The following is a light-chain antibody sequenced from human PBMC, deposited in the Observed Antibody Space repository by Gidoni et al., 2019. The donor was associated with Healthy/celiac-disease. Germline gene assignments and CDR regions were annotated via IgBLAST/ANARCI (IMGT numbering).Light chain of an antibody. CDR1: SLRSYY. Sequence: SSELPPDPAVSVALGQTVRITCQGDSLRSYYASWYQQKPGQAPVRVINGKNNRPAGIPDRFSGSSSGNTASWTITGAQAEDEADYYCNSRDSSGNLVVFGGGTKLTVL. CDR2: GKN. J-gene: IGLJ2*01. CDR3: NSRDSSGNLVV. V-gene: IGLV3-19*01.